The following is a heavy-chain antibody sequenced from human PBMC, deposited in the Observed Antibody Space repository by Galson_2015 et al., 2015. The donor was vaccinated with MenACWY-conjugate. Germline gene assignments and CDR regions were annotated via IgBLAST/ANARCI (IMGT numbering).Heavy chain of an antibody. CDR2: INHSGSA. D-gene: IGHD2-15*01. Sequence: SETLSLTCAVYGGSFSGSYWSWVRQPPGKGLEWIGEINHSGSANYNPSLKSRVTISVDTSKNQFSLKLSSVTAADTAVYYCARNRIAATLLDVWGQGTMVTVSS. CDR1: GGSFSGSY. V-gene: IGHV4-34*01. J-gene: IGHJ3*01. CDR3: ARNRIAATLLDV.